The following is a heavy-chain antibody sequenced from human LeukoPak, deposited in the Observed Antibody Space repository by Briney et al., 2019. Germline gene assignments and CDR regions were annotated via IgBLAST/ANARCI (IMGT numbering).Heavy chain of an antibody. V-gene: IGHV4-4*07. CDR1: GGSISSYY. Sequence: SETLSLTCTVSGGSISSYYWSWIRQPAGKGLEWIGRIYTSGSTNYNPSLKSRVTMSVDTSKNQFSLKLSSVTAADTAVYYCARRMRVAAAGTNYYYGMDVWGQGTTVTVSS. J-gene: IGHJ6*02. D-gene: IGHD6-13*01. CDR3: ARRMRVAAAGTNYYYGMDV. CDR2: IYTSGST.